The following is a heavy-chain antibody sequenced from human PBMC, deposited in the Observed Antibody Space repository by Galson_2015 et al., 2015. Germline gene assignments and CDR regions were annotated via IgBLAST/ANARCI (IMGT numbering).Heavy chain of an antibody. V-gene: IGHV3-21*01. CDR3: ARGNSNKDYHYFDC. Sequence: GSLRLSCAASGFLFSNYTVTWVRQAPGKGLQWVSSINNDATEINYADSMKGRVTMSRDNATNSVYLQMTSLGAEDTALYYCARGNSNKDYHYFDCWGQGILVTVSS. J-gene: IGHJ4*02. CDR2: INNDATEI. CDR1: GFLFSNYT. D-gene: IGHD2/OR15-2a*01.